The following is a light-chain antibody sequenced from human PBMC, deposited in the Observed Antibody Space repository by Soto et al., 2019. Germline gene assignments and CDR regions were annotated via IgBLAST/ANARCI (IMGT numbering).Light chain of an antibody. CDR1: SSNVVGNP. J-gene: IGLJ1*01. CDR2: TNT. V-gene: IGLV1-44*01. CDR3: ASWDGSLNGPV. Sequence: QSALTQPPSASGTPGQRVTISCSGSSSNVVGNPVNWYQHVPTTSPKLLIYTNTQRPSGVPDRFSRSKSGTSASLAISGIQSEDAADYYCASWDGSLNGPVFGTGTKVNVL.